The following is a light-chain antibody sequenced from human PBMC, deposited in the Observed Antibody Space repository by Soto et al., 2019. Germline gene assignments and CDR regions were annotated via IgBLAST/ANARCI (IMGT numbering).Light chain of an antibody. J-gene: IGKJ5*01. CDR1: QSVSNY. CDR3: NKLSDWPQIT. Sequence: THSPSPLSASIGHRLPLSSRASQSVSNYLAWYQQKPGQAPRLLVSAASHRATGIPARFSGSGSGTDLALTSSSLEPAEGGVFYCNKLSDWPQITFGEGTSL. V-gene: IGKV3-11*01. CDR2: AAS.